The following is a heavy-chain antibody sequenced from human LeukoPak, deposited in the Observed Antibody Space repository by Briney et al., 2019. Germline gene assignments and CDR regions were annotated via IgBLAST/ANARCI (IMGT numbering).Heavy chain of an antibody. D-gene: IGHD2-2*01. CDR1: GYSFTAYY. J-gene: IGHJ6*03. CDR3: ARDGDYLLLSARYYMDV. Sequence: EASVKVSCKASGYSFTAYYVHWVRQAPGQGLEWMGWINPSSGDTNYAQKVQGRVTMTRDTSISTAYMELTSLRSDDTAVYYCARDGDYLLLSARYYMDVWGKGTTLTISS. V-gene: IGHV1-2*02. CDR2: INPSSGDT.